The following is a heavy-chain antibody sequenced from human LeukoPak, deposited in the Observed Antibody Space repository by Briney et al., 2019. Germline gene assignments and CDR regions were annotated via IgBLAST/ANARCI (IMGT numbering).Heavy chain of an antibody. CDR1: GFTFSSYS. Sequence: SGGSLRLSCAASGFTFSSYSMNWVRQAPGKGLEWVSSISSSSSYIYYADSVKGRFTISRDNAKNSLYLQMNSLRAEDTAVYYCASLVADMVMGYYYYYMDVWGKGTTVTISS. V-gene: IGHV3-21*01. D-gene: IGHD6-19*01. CDR2: ISSSSSYI. J-gene: IGHJ6*03. CDR3: ASLVADMVMGYYYYYMDV.